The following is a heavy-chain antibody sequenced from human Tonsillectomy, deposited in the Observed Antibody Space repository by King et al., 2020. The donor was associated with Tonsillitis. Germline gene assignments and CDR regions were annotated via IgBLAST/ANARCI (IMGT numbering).Heavy chain of an antibody. Sequence: QLVQSGAEVKKPGASVKISCKASGYTFTGYYMHWVRQAPGQGLEWMGWINPNSGGTNYAQKFQGRVTMTRDTSISTAYMELCRLRSDDTAVYYCARPAAAGTGPRAHYYYGMDVWGQGTTVTVSS. V-gene: IGHV1-2*02. CDR1: GYTFTGYY. CDR2: INPNSGGT. CDR3: ARPAAAGTGPRAHYYYGMDV. D-gene: IGHD6-13*01. J-gene: IGHJ6*02.